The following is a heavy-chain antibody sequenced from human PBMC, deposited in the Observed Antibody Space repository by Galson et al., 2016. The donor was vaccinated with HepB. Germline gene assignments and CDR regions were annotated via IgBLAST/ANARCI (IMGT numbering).Heavy chain of an antibody. J-gene: IGHJ4*01. CDR3: ARSMGELYFDY. V-gene: IGHV1-3*01. CDR1: GHSFTTYF. CDR2: INAGSGDT. D-gene: IGHD3-16*01. Sequence: SVKVSCKASGHSFTTYFLHWVRQAPGQRLEWMGWINAGSGDTKYSQKFQDRVTITSDTSARTAYMEVTSLRSEDTAVYYCARSMGELYFDYWGQGTLVTVS.